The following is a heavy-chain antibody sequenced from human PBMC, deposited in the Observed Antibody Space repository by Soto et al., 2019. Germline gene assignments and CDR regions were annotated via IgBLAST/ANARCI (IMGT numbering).Heavy chain of an antibody. CDR3: ARERCTNYLPPYLYGMDV. CDR2: ISTYNGNP. J-gene: IGHJ6*02. V-gene: IGHV1-18*01. D-gene: IGHD4-4*01. Sequence: QVHLVQSGAEVKKPGATVKVSCKASGYTFSSFGINWVRQAPGQGLEWMGWISTYNGNPNYAQKFQVRVTLTTGTSTGTDYRGLRSLRSDDAAVYYWARERCTNYLPPYLYGMDVWGQGTTVTVSS. CDR1: GYTFSSFG.